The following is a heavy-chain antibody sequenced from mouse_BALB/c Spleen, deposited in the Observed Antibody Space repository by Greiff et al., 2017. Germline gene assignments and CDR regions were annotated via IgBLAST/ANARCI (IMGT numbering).Heavy chain of an antibody. J-gene: IGHJ3*01. D-gene: IGHD1-1*01. CDR1: GFTFSSFG. Sequence: EVQVVESGGGLVQPGGSRKLSCAASGFTFSSFGMHWVRQAPEKGLEWVAYISSGSSTIYYADTVKGRFTISRDNPKNTLFLQMTSLRSEDTAMYYCAREYYYGSSPWFAYWGQGTLVTVSA. CDR3: AREYYYGSSPWFAY. CDR2: ISSGSSTI. V-gene: IGHV5-17*02.